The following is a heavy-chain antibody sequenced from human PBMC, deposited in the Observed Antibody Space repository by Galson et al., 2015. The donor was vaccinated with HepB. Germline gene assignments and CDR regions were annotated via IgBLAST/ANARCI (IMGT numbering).Heavy chain of an antibody. V-gene: IGHV3-23*01. D-gene: IGHD3-16*01. CDR1: GFTFDDYA. CDR3: AKTGGGIEAPGDY. Sequence: SLRLSCAASGFTFDDYAMHWVRQTPGKGLEWVSGIGGSGGSTFYADSVKGRFTISRDNSKNTVYLQINTLRNEDTAVYYCAKTGGGIEAPGDYWGQGALVTVSS. J-gene: IGHJ4*02. CDR2: IGGSGGST.